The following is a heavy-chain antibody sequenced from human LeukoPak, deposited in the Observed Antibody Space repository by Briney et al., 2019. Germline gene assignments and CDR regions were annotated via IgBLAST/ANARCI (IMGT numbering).Heavy chain of an antibody. CDR1: GFTFSTYA. CDR3: AKSIYGLHDAFDV. Sequence: GGSLRLSCAASGFTFSTYAMTWVRQAPGKGLEWVSIITGNGATTYYADSVKGRFIISRDNSKNTLYLQMSSPRADDTAVYYCAKSIYGLHDAFDVWGQGTMVTVSS. V-gene: IGHV3-23*01. CDR2: ITGNGATT. J-gene: IGHJ3*01. D-gene: IGHD2/OR15-2a*01.